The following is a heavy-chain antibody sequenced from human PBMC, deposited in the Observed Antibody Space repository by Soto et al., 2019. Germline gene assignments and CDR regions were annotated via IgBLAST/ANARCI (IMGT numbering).Heavy chain of an antibody. J-gene: IGHJ3*02. CDR3: ARGRATYYYDSSGYSDAFDI. CDR1: GGTFSSYT. V-gene: IGHV1-69*02. Sequence: GASVKVSCKASGGTFSSYTISWVRQAPGQGLEWMGRIIPILGIANYAQKFQGRVTITADKSTSTAYMELSSLRSEDTAVYYCARGRATYYYDSSGYSDAFDIWGQGTMVTVSS. CDR2: IIPILGIA. D-gene: IGHD3-22*01.